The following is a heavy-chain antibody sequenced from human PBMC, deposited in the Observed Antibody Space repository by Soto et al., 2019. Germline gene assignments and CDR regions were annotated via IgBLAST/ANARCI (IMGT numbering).Heavy chain of an antibody. J-gene: IGHJ6*02. CDR2: IIPIFSTP. D-gene: IGHD3-3*02. Sequence: QVQLVQSGAEVKKPGSSVTVSCKASGGTFGNSAISWVRQAPGQGLEWLGGIIPIFSTPDYARKFQGRVTDTADESTSTAYMELPSLRSEDTAVYYCARDKDRQQLGGNYYYGIDVWGQGTTVTVSS. CDR1: GGTFGNSA. CDR3: ARDKDRQQLGGNYYYGIDV. V-gene: IGHV1-69*12.